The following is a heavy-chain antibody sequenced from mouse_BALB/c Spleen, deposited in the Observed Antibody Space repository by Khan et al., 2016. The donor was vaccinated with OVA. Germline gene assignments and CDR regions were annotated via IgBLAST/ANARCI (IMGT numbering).Heavy chain of an antibody. CDR3: KRGGGGNRFAY. J-gene: IGHJ3*01. V-gene: IGHV1S137*01. D-gene: IGHD2-14*01. CDR2: ISTYYGDA. CDR1: GYTFTDFT. Sequence: VQLQQSGAELVRPGVSVKISCKGSGYTFTDFTMHWVKQSHAKSLEWIGVISTYYGDATYNQKFKGKATMTVDKASSTASMELARLTSEDSAILYVKRGGGGNRFAYWGQGTLVTVSA.